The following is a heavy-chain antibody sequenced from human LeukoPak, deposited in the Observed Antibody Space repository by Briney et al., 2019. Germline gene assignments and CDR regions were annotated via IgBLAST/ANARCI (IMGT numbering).Heavy chain of an antibody. Sequence: SETLSLTCTVSGGSISSYYWSWIRQPPGKGLEWIGYIYYSGSTNYNPSLKSRVTISVDTSKNQFSLKLSSVTAADTAVYYCARDNVGTMIVVDPTGWFDPWGQGTLVTVSS. V-gene: IGHV4-59*12. CDR2: IYYSGST. CDR1: GGSISSYY. J-gene: IGHJ5*02. CDR3: ARDNVGTMIVVDPTGWFDP. D-gene: IGHD3-22*01.